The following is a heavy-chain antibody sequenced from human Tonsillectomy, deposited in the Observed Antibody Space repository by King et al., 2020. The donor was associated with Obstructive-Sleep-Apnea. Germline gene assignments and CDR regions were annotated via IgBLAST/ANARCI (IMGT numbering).Heavy chain of an antibody. CDR1: GFTFSSYG. CDR2: IWYDGSNK. V-gene: IGHV3-33*06. J-gene: IGHJ4*02. Sequence: VQLVESGGGVVQPGRSLRLSCAASGFTFSSYGMHWVRQAPGKGLEWVAVIWYDGSNKYYADSVKGRFTISRDNSNNTLYLQMNSRRAADTAVYYCAKDRSAYDILTGCFDYWGQGTLVTVSS. CDR3: AKDRSAYDILTGCFDY. D-gene: IGHD3-9*01.